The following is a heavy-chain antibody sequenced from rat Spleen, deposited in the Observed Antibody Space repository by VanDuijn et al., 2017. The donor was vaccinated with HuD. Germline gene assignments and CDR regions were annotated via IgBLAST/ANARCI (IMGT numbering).Heavy chain of an antibody. J-gene: IGHJ3*01. CDR2: IANGGST. Sequence: QVQVKESGPGLVHPSQTLSLTCTVSGFSLTSNGVSCVRQTHGTSLEWIAAIANGGSTYYNSALKSRLSISRDTSKSQVFLKMNSLQTEDTAIYFCIRESLPGYNSHWFVYWGQGTLVTVSS. V-gene: IGHV2S8*01. D-gene: IGHD1-4*01. CDR3: IRESLPGYNSHWFVY. CDR1: GFSLTSNG.